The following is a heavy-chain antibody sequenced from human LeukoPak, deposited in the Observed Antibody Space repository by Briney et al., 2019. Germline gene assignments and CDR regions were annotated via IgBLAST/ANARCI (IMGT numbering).Heavy chain of an antibody. J-gene: IGHJ3*02. CDR1: GGSISSYY. V-gene: IGHV4-59*01. CDR3: ARGSGSYSRDDAFDI. D-gene: IGHD1-26*01. Sequence: PLETLSLTCTVSGGSISSYYWSWIRQPPGKGLEWIGYIYYSGSTNHNPSLKSRVTISVDTSKNQFSLKLSSVTAADTAVYYCARGSGSYSRDDAFDIWGQGTMVTVSS. CDR2: IYYSGST.